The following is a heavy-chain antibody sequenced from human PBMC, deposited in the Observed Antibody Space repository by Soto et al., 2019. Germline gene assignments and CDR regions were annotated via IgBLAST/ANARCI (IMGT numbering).Heavy chain of an antibody. CDR3: ARRYGWLYFDY. Sequence: SETLSLTCTVSGGSISSSRCHWGWIRQPPGKGLEWIASIKYSGTTFYNPSLKSRVTLSVDTSKNQFALKLSSVTAADTALYYCARRYGWLYFDYWGQGSLVTVS. CDR2: IKYSGTT. D-gene: IGHD3-10*01. V-gene: IGHV4-39*01. J-gene: IGHJ4*02. CDR1: GGSISSSRCH.